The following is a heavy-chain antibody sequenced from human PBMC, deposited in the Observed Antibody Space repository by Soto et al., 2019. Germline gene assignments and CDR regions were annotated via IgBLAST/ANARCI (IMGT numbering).Heavy chain of an antibody. CDR3: AKVAVRWYFDL. J-gene: IGHJ2*01. V-gene: IGHV3-23*01. CDR2: VTGDGRTT. CDR1: GFPFNSYA. Sequence: PGGSLRLSCAASGFPFNSYAMNWVRQAPGKGLEWVSGVTGDGRTTYYADSVKGRFTISRDNSKNTLYLQMNSLRAEDTAVYFCAKVAVRWYFDLWGRGTLVNVS.